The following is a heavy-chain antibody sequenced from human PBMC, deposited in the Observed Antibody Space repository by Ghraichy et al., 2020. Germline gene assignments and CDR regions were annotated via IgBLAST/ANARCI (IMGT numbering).Heavy chain of an antibody. CDR1: GGSFSGYY. CDR2: INHSGST. CDR3: ATLPNYYYYYGMDV. Sequence: ESLNISCAVYGGSFSGYYWSWIRQPPGKGLEWIGEINHSGSTNYNPSLKSRVTISVDTSKNQFSLKLSSVTAADTAVYYCATLPNYYYYYGMDVWGQGTTVTVSS. J-gene: IGHJ6*02. V-gene: IGHV4-34*01.